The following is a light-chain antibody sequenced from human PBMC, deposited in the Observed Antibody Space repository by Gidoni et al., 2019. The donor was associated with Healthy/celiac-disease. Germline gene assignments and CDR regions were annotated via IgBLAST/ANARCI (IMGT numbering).Light chain of an antibody. CDR2: LGS. Sequence: DIVMTQSPPSLPVTPGEPASIPCRSSQSLLHSNGYNDLDWYLQKPGQSPQLLIYLGSNRASGVPDRFSGSGSGTDFTLKISRVEAEDVGVYYCMQALQTPRTFGQGTKVEIK. V-gene: IGKV2-28*01. J-gene: IGKJ1*01. CDR3: MQALQTPRT. CDR1: QSLLHSNGYND.